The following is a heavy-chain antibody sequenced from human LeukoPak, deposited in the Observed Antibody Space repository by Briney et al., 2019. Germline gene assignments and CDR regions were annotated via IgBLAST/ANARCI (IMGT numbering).Heavy chain of an antibody. V-gene: IGHV3-30-3*01. CDR3: ARDYCGGDCDKFDY. CDR2: ISYDGSNK. J-gene: IGHJ4*02. Sequence: GGSLRLSCAASGFTFSSYAMHWVRQAPGKGLEWVAVISYDGSNKYYADSVKGRFTISRDNSKNTLYLQMNSLRAEDTAVYYCARDYCGGDCDKFDYWGQGTLVTVSS. CDR1: GFTFSSYA. D-gene: IGHD2-21*02.